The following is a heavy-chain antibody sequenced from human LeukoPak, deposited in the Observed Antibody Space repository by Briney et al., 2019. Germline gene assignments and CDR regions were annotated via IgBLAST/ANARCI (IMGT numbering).Heavy chain of an antibody. CDR1: GYIFANYY. J-gene: IGHJ4*02. CDR3: ARETYNGRYYYFDY. D-gene: IGHD1-26*01. Sequence: ASVKVSCKTSGYIFANYYIHWVRQAPGQGLEWMGRINPKSGGTNHAQKFQGRVTMTRDTSISTAYMELSSLRSDDTAVYFCARETYNGRYYYFDYWGQGTLVTVSS. CDR2: INPKSGGT. V-gene: IGHV1-2*06.